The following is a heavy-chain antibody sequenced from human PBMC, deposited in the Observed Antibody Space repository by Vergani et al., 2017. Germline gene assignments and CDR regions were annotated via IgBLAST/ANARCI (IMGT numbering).Heavy chain of an antibody. D-gene: IGHD2-2*02. Sequence: QVQLQESGPGLVKPSETLSLTCAVSAYSISSTYYWGWIRQPPGKGLEWIGNVYHTGSAYYNPSLKSRVTISVDESRNLFSLRLNSVTAADTAVYYCATIGYRRWGYYFDYWGQGILVTVSS. CDR1: AYSISSTYY. CDR2: VYHTGSA. V-gene: IGHV4-38-2*01. J-gene: IGHJ4*02. CDR3: ATIGYRRWGYYFDY.